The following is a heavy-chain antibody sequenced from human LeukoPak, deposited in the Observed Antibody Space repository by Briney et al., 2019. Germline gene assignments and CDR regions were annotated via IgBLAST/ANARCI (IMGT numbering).Heavy chain of an antibody. CDR3: AKDQYGGNPQYYFDY. CDR1: GFTFSSYP. V-gene: IGHV3-23*01. CDR2: ISGGGGAT. J-gene: IGHJ4*02. Sequence: GGSLRLSCAASGFTFSSYPMSWVRQSPGKGLEWVSDISGGGGATDYADSVKGRFTISRDNSQNTLYLQLNSLRAEDTAVYYCAKDQYGGNPQYYFDYWGQGTLVTVSS. D-gene: IGHD4-23*01.